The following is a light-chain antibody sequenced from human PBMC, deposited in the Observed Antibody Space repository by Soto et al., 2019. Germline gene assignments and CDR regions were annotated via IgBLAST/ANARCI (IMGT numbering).Light chain of an antibody. Sequence: EIVLTQSPGTLSLSPGERATLSCRASQRVSSHSLAWYQQRPGQAPRTLIYGASSRATGIPDRFNASGSGTDFTLTISRLEPEDFAVYYCHHYPRSSWTFGQGTKVEVK. CDR1: QRVSSHS. V-gene: IGKV3-20*01. CDR2: GAS. J-gene: IGKJ1*01. CDR3: HHYPRSSWT.